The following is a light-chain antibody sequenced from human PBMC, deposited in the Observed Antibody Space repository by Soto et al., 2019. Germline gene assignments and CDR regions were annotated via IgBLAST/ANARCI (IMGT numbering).Light chain of an antibody. V-gene: IGKV3-15*01. CDR3: QQYNDWPPYT. Sequence: EIVMTQSPATLPVSPGERAALSCRASQSVSNNLAWYQLKPGQAPRLLIYDASTRATGIPARFSGSGSGTEFTLTISSLQSEDFAVYYCQQYNDWPPYTFGQGTKLEI. CDR2: DAS. CDR1: QSVSNN. J-gene: IGKJ2*01.